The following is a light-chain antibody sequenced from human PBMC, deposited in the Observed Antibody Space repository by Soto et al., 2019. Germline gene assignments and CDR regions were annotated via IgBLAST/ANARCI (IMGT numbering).Light chain of an antibody. V-gene: IGLV2-11*01. CDR1: RSDVGDYDY. CDR2: DVS. CDR3: CSYAGTSTYV. Sequence: QSALTQPPSVSGSPGQSVTISCTGTRSDVGDYDYVSWYLQHLGTAPKLLISDVSRRHSGVPDRFSGSKSGNTASLTISGLQFDDEGDYYCCSYAGTSTYVFGTGTKVTVL. J-gene: IGLJ1*01.